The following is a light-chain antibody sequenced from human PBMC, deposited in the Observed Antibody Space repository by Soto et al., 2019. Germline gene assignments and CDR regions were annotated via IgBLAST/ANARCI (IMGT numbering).Light chain of an antibody. CDR1: QSLLQSNGNHY. Sequence: DIVLTQSPLSLPVTPGEPASISCRSSQSLLQSNGNHYLDWYLKKPGQSPQVLIYLGSNRASGVPDRFSGSGSGTDFTLKISRVEAEDVGVYYCMQALHTPWTFGQGTKVEIK. J-gene: IGKJ1*01. CDR3: MQALHTPWT. CDR2: LGS. V-gene: IGKV2-28*01.